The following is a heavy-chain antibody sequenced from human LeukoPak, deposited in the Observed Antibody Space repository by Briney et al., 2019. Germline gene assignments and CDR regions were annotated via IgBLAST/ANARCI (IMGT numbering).Heavy chain of an antibody. J-gene: IGHJ5*02. CDR3: ASGSIAAANWFDP. D-gene: IGHD6-13*01. CDR1: GGTFSSYA. V-gene: IGHV1-69*04. Sequence: SVKVSCKASGGTFSSYAISWVRQAPGQGLEWMGRIIPILGIANYAQKFQGRVTITADKSTSTAYMELSSLRSEDTAVYYCASGSIAAANWFDPWGQGTLVTVS. CDR2: IIPILGIA.